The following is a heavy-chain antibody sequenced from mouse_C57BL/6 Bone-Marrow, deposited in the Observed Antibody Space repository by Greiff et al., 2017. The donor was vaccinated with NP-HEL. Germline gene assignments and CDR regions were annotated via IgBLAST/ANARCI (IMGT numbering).Heavy chain of an antibody. D-gene: IGHD2-4*01. V-gene: IGHV7-3*01. Sequence: EVQLQQSGGGLVQPGGSLRLSFAASGFTFTDHYMSWVRQPPGTALEWLGFIRNKANGSLCESSASVKGRFPLSSATSQSILYLQRNALGAEDSATYYCARSIYDEYADDPFYAMDYWGQGTSVTVSS. J-gene: IGHJ4*01. CDR3: ARSIYDEYADDPFYAMDY. CDR2: IRNKANGSLC. CDR1: GFTFTDHY.